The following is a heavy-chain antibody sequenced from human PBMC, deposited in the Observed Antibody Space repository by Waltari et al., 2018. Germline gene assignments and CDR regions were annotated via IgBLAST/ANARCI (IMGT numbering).Heavy chain of an antibody. D-gene: IGHD6-19*01. CDR3: ARDLMAVGAITREGVDD. J-gene: IGHJ4*02. Sequence: QVQLVQSGGGVVQPGRSLRLSCAAFGFTFSSYALHWVRQAPGKGLEWVAVISYDGSNKYYADSVKGRFTISRDNSKSTLFLQMSSLRADDTAVYYCARDLMAVGAITREGVDDWGQGSLVTVSS. V-gene: IGHV3-30-3*01. CDR1: GFTFSSYA. CDR2: ISYDGSNK.